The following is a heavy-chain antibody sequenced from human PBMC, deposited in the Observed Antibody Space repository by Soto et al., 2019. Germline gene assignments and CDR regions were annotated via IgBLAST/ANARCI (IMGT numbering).Heavy chain of an antibody. J-gene: IGHJ6*02. D-gene: IGHD3-10*01. CDR1: GGSISSGGYY. CDR3: ARDSPSATFGYYYYGMDD. V-gene: IGHV4-31*03. Sequence: PSETLSLTCTVSGGSISSGGYYWSWIRQHPGKGLEWIGYIYYSGSTYYNPYLKSRVTISVDTSKNQFSLKLSSVTAADTAVYYCARDSPSATFGYYYYGMDDWGQGTTVTVSS. CDR2: IYYSGST.